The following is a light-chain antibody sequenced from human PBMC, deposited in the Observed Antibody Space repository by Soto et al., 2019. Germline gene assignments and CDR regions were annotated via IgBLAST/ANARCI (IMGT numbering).Light chain of an antibody. CDR2: DAS. Sequence: EIVMTQSPATLSVSPGERATLPCRASQSVGSNLAWYQQKPGQGPRLLIYDASTRATGIPARFSGSGSRTEFTLSISSLQSEDFAVYYCQQYDNWPPLTFGGGTKVEIK. CDR3: QQYDNWPPLT. CDR1: QSVGSN. V-gene: IGKV3-15*01. J-gene: IGKJ4*01.